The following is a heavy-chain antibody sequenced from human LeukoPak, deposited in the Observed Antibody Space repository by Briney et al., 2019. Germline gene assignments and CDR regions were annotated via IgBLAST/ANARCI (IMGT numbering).Heavy chain of an antibody. D-gene: IGHD6-19*01. V-gene: IGHV3-30-3*01. CDR1: GFTFSSYA. Sequence: GGSLRLSCAASGFTFSSYAMHWVRQAPGKGLEWVAVISYDGSNKYYADSVKGRFTISRDNSKNTLYLQMNSLRAEDTAVYYCARDLGYSSGWGAFDIWGQGTMVTVSS. J-gene: IGHJ3*02. CDR2: ISYDGSNK. CDR3: ARDLGYSSGWGAFDI.